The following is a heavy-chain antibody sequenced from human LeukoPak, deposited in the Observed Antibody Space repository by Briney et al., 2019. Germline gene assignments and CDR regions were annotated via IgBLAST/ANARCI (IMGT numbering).Heavy chain of an antibody. CDR2: IIPIFGTA. CDR3: AREDSSGWLTFDY. Sequence: GASVKVSCKASGGTFSSYAISWVRQAPGQGLEWMGGIIPIFGTANYAQKFQGRVTITADESTSTAYMELSSLRSEDTAVYYCAREDSSGWLTFDYWGQGTLVTVSS. CDR1: GGTFSSYA. J-gene: IGHJ4*02. D-gene: IGHD6-19*01. V-gene: IGHV1-69*13.